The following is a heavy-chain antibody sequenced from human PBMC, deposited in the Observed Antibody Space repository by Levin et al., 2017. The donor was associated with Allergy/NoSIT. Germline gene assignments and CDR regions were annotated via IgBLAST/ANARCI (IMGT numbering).Heavy chain of an antibody. CDR3: AKGLDSSSWSHDYYGMDV. CDR2: ISGSGGST. J-gene: IGHJ6*02. CDR1: GFTFSSYA. D-gene: IGHD6-13*01. V-gene: IGHV3-23*01. Sequence: QAGGSLRLSCAASGFTFSSYAMSWVRQAPGKGLEWVSAISGSGGSTYYADSVKGRFTISRDNSKNTLYLQMNSLRAEDTAVYYCAKGLDSSSWSHDYYGMDVWGQGTTVTVSS.